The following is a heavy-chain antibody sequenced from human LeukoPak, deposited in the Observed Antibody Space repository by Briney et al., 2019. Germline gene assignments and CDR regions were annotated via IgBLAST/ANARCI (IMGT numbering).Heavy chain of an antibody. CDR1: GFTFSSYS. Sequence: GGSLRLSCAAPGFTFSSYSMNWVRQAPGKGLEWVSSISSSSSYIYYADSVKGRFTISRDNAKNSLYLEMNSLRAEDTAIYYCARGADNYGYTFDYWGQGTLVTASS. V-gene: IGHV3-21*01. D-gene: IGHD5-18*01. CDR2: ISSSSSYI. J-gene: IGHJ4*02. CDR3: ARGADNYGYTFDY.